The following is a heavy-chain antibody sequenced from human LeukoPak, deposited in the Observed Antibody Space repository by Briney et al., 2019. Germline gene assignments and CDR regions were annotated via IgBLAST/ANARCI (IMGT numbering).Heavy chain of an antibody. CDR2: ISSSGSTI. V-gene: IGHV3-11*01. D-gene: IGHD6-13*01. CDR1: GFTFSDYY. CDR3: ARAASSSWTDFAR. J-gene: IGHJ5*02. Sequence: GGSLRLSCAASGFTFSDYYMSWIRQAPGKGLEWVSYISSSGSTIYYADSVKGRFTISRDNAKNSLYLQMNSLRAEDTAVYYCARAASSSWTDFARWGQGTLVTVSS.